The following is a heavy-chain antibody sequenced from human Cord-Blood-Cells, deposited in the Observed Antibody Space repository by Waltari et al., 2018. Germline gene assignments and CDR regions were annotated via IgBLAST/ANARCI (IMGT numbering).Heavy chain of an antibody. J-gene: IGHJ4*02. D-gene: IGHD1-1*01. Sequence: EVQLVESGGGLVKPGGSLRLSCAASGFTLRNAWMSWVRQAPGKGLEWVGRIKSKTDGGTTDYAAPVKGRFTISREDSKNTLYLQMNSLKTEDTAVYYCTTGNNWNDFDYWGQGTLVTVSS. CDR1: GFTLRNAW. CDR3: TTGNNWNDFDY. V-gene: IGHV3-15*01. CDR2: IKSKTDGGTT.